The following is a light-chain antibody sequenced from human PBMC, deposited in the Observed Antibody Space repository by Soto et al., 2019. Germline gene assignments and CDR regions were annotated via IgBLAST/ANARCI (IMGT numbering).Light chain of an antibody. CDR3: TSYAGSNNLV. J-gene: IGLJ3*02. Sequence: QSALTQPASVSGSPGQSITISCTGTSSDVGGYNYVSWYQQHPGKAPRFMIYEVSKRPSGVPDRFSGSKSGNTASLTVSGLQAEDEADYYCTSYAGSNNLVFAGGTKLTVL. V-gene: IGLV2-8*01. CDR2: EVS. CDR1: SSDVGGYNY.